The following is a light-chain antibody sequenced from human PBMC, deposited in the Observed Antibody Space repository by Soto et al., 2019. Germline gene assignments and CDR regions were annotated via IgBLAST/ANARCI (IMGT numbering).Light chain of an antibody. Sequence: SSELTQPPSVSVAPGKTARITCGGNNIGSKSVHWYQQKPGQAPVLVIYYDSDRPSGMPERFSGSNSGNTATLTISRVEAGDEADYYWQVWDSSSDHYVFGTGTKLTVL. CDR3: QVWDSSSDHYV. CDR1: NIGSKS. CDR2: YDS. V-gene: IGLV3-21*04. J-gene: IGLJ1*01.